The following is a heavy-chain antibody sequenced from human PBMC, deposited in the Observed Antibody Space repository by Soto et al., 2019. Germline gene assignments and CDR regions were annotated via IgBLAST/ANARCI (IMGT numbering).Heavy chain of an antibody. CDR2: INAGNGNT. CDR3: ARDAAAAHP. CDR1: GGTFSSYA. D-gene: IGHD6-13*01. Sequence: ASVKVSCKASGGTFSSYAISWVRQAPGQRLEWMGWINAGNGNTKYSQKFQGRVTITRDTSASTAYMELSSLRSEDTAVYYCARDAAAAHPWGQGTLVTVSS. V-gene: IGHV1-3*01. J-gene: IGHJ5*02.